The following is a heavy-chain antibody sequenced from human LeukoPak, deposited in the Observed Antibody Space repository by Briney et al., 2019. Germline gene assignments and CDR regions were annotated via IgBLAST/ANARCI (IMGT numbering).Heavy chain of an antibody. CDR2: IGGSGGGI. J-gene: IGHJ3*02. D-gene: IGHD3-10*01. V-gene: IGHV3-23*01. Sequence: GALRLSCVASGFSFSHHAMTWVRQAPGQGLEWVSAIGGSGGGIFYADSVKGRFTISRDNSKNTLYLQMSSLRADDTAVYYCAKGSSVISDAFDIWGQGTMVTVSS. CDR1: GFSFSHHA. CDR3: AKGSSVISDAFDI.